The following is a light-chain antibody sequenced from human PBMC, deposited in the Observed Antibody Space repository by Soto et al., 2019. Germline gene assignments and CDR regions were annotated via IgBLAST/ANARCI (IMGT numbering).Light chain of an antibody. V-gene: IGKV3-15*01. J-gene: IGKJ4*01. CDR2: GAS. Sequence: EIVMTQSPATLSVSPGERATLSCRASQSVNNKLAWYQQKPGQAPTLLVYGASTRATGIPARVSGSGSGTEFTPTIGSLQSEDFAVYYCQQENDWPSLPFGGGTRVEIK. CDR3: QQENDWPSLP. CDR1: QSVNNK.